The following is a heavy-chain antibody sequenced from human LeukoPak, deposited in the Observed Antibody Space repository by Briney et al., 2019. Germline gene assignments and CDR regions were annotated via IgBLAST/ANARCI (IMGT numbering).Heavy chain of an antibody. CDR1: GDSIGSHY. CDR2: IFYVGST. Sequence: SETLSLTCTVSGDSIGSHYWSWIRQPPGKGLEWIGYIFYVGSTNYNPSLKSRVTVSVDTSKNQFSLKLNSVTAADTAVYYCARDYYDSRGEAFDIWGQGTMVTVSS. CDR3: ARDYYDSRGEAFDI. D-gene: IGHD3-22*01. J-gene: IGHJ3*02. V-gene: IGHV4-59*11.